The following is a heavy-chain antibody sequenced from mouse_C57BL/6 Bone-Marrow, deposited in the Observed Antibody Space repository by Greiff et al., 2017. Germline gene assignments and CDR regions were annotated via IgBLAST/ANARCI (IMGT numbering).Heavy chain of an antibody. J-gene: IGHJ3*01. CDR2: LGSGGSYT. V-gene: IGHV5-6*01. CDR1: GFTFSSYG. Sequence: EVHLVESGGDLVRPGGSLKLSCAASGFTFSSYGMSWVRQSPDKRLEWVATLGSGGSYTYYPDSVKGRFTNYRDNAKNTLYLQMRSLKSEDTAMYYCTRLGLRQFAYCGQGTLVTVSA. CDR3: TRLGLRQFAY. D-gene: IGHD2-4*01.